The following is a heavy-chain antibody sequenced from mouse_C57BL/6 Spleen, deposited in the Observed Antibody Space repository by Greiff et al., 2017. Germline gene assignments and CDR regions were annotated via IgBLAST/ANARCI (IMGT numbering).Heavy chain of an antibody. CDR1: GYTFTEYT. CDR3: ARHGSTMVTTSSYAMDY. J-gene: IGHJ4*01. V-gene: IGHV1-62-2*01. D-gene: IGHD2-2*01. Sequence: QVQLKQSGAELVKPGASVKLSCKASGYTFTEYTIHWVKQRSGQGLEWIGWFYPGSGSIKYNEKFKDKATLTADKSSSTVYMELSRLTSEDSAVYFCARHGSTMVTTSSYAMDYWGQGTSVTVSS. CDR2: FYPGSGSI.